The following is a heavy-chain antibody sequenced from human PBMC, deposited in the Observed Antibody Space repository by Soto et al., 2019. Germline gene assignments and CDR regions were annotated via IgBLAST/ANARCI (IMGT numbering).Heavy chain of an antibody. D-gene: IGHD3-22*01. CDR2: IHTSGGTI. CDR3: ATSLSGYYYNY. Sequence: EVPLVESGGDLVQPGGSLRLSCVASGFTFSSDEMMWVRQAPGKGLEWVSFIHTSGGTIYYADSVKGRFSISRDNAQNSLYLQMNSLRADDTAVYYCATSLSGYYYNYWGQGTLVTVSS. V-gene: IGHV3-48*03. CDR1: GFTFSSDE. J-gene: IGHJ4*02.